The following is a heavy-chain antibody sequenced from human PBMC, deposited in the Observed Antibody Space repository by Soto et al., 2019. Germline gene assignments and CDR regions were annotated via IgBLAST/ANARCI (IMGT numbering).Heavy chain of an antibody. Sequence: QVQLVESGGGVVQPGRSLRLSCAASGFTFSNFGMHWVRQAPGKGLEWVAAISSDGSDKYYSDSVKGRFTISRDNSKNTLLLQLNSLRVGDTADYYCTKGSVVARQAFDYWGQGTLVTVSS. J-gene: IGHJ4*02. CDR1: GFTFSNFG. D-gene: IGHD2-15*01. CDR3: TKGSVVARQAFDY. V-gene: IGHV3-30*18. CDR2: ISSDGSDK.